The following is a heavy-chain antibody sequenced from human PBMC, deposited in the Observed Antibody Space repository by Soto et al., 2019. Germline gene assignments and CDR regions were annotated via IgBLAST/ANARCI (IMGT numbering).Heavy chain of an antibody. J-gene: IGHJ4*02. V-gene: IGHV4-34*01. CDR3: ARADKTWFGESLQDY. CDR2: INHSGST. Sequence: SETLSLTCAVYGGSFSGYYWSWIRQPPGKGLEWIGEINHSGSTNYNPSLKSRVTISVDTSKNQFSLKLSSVTAADTAVYYCARADKTWFGESLQDYWGQGALVS. D-gene: IGHD3-10*01. CDR1: GGSFSGYY.